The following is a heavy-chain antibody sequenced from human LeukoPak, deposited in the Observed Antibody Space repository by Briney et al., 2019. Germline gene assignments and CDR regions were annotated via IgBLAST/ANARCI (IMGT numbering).Heavy chain of an antibody. V-gene: IGHV4-39*01. CDR3: ARHDPDFWSGYFPGPDY. J-gene: IGHJ4*02. Sequence: SETLSLTCTVPGDSVSNDFYYWGWIRQPPGKGLEWVACLSHRGNTWYNPSLESRVTISVDTSKNRFSLNFNSVTAADTAVYYCARHDPDFWSGYFPGPDYWGQGTLVTVSS. CDR1: GDSVSNDFYY. D-gene: IGHD3-3*01. CDR2: LSHRGNT.